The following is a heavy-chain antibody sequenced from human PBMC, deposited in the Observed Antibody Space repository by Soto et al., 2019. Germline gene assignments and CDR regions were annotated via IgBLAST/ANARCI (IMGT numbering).Heavy chain of an antibody. Sequence: QITLKESGPTLVKPTQTLTLTCTFSGFSLSTSGVGVGWIRQPPGKALEWLALIYWDDDKRYSPSLKRRLTITKDTSKHQVVLTVTNMDPVDTASYYCAHRQSYRLFDYWGQGTLVTVSS. CDR1: GFSLSTSGVG. V-gene: IGHV2-5*02. J-gene: IGHJ4*02. CDR2: IYWDDDK. CDR3: AHRQSYRLFDY. D-gene: IGHD3-10*01.